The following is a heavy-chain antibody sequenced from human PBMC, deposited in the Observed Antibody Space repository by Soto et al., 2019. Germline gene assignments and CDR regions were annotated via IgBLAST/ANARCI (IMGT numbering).Heavy chain of an antibody. CDR1: GFSFSSYA. J-gene: IGHJ3*02. CDR3: ARGGEWDSVEAFGI. Sequence: QVQLVESGGGVVQPGRSLRLSCAASGFSFSSYAMHWVRQAPGKGLEWVAVIEYDGNKKYYADSVKGRFTISRDNSRNTLYLQMNTLSAEDTAVYYCARGGEWDSVEAFGIWGQGTMVTVSS. CDR2: IEYDGNKK. V-gene: IGHV3-33*05. D-gene: IGHD3-10*01.